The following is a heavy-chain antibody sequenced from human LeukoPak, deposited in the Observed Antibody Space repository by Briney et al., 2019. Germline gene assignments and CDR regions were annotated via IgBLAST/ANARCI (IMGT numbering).Heavy chain of an antibody. D-gene: IGHD6-6*01. CDR3: ARHGSSIAARGVFDP. Sequence: GESLKISCKGSGYSFTSYWIGWVRQMPGKGLEWMGIIYPGDSDTRYSPSFQGQVTISADKSISTAYLQWSSLKASDTAMYYCARHGSSIAARGVFDPWGQGTLVTVSS. J-gene: IGHJ5*02. V-gene: IGHV5-51*01. CDR1: GYSFTSYW. CDR2: IYPGDSDT.